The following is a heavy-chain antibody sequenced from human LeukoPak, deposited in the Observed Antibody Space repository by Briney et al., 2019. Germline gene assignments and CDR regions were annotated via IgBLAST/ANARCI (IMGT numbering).Heavy chain of an antibody. CDR3: ARSDIVVVPAGSYGMDV. CDR1: GFTFSGFS. D-gene: IGHD2-2*01. Sequence: GGSLRLSCAASGFTFSGFSMSWVRQSPTKGLEWVANIKQDGSERYYVDSVKGRFTISRDNAKNSLSLQMNNLRVEDTAVYYCARSDIVVVPAGSYGMDVWGQGTTVTVSS. J-gene: IGHJ6*02. CDR2: IKQDGSER. V-gene: IGHV3-7*01.